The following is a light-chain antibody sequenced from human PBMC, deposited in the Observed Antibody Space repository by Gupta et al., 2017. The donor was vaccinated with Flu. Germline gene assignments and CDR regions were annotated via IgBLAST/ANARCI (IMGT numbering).Light chain of an antibody. CDR2: DAS. Sequence: ELVMTQSPATLSVSPGERATLSCRASQSVSSNLAWYQQKPGQAPRLLIYDASTRATGIPARFSGSESGTEFTLTISSLQSEDFAVYYCQQYNNWPKTFGQGTKVEIK. CDR1: QSVSSN. J-gene: IGKJ1*01. V-gene: IGKV3-15*01. CDR3: QQYNNWPKT.